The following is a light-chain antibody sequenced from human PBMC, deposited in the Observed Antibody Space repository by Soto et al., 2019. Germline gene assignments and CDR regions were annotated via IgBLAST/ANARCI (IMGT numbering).Light chain of an antibody. Sequence: QSALTQPASVSGSPGQSITISCTGTSSDVGYYNFVSWYQQHPGKAPKLIIYEVSNRPSGVSNCFSASKSGNTASLTISGLQAEDEADYHCSSYSGSTAFYVFGTGTKVTVL. CDR2: EVS. CDR3: SSYSGSTAFYV. CDR1: SSDVGYYNF. J-gene: IGLJ1*01. V-gene: IGLV2-14*01.